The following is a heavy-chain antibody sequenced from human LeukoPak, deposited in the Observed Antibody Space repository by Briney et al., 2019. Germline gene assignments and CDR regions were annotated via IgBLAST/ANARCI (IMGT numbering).Heavy chain of an antibody. J-gene: IGHJ3*02. V-gene: IGHV4-30-4*08. Sequence: LRLSCAASGFTFSSYAMSWVRQPPGKGLEWIGYIYYSGSTYYNPSLKSRVTISVDTSKNQFSLKLSSVTAADTAVYYCARFPGGYCSGGSCFLNAFDIWGQGTMVTVSS. D-gene: IGHD2-15*01. CDR2: IYYSGST. CDR3: ARFPGGYCSGGSCFLNAFDI. CDR1: GFTFSSYA.